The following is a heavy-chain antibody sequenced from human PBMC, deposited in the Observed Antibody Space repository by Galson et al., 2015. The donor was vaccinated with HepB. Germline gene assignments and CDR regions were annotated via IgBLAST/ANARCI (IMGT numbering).Heavy chain of an antibody. D-gene: IGHD4-23*01. Sequence: SVKVSCKASGGTFSSYAISWVRQAPGQGLEWMGGIIPIFGTANYAQKFQGRVTITADESTSTVYMELSSLRSEDTAVYYCVRGGAYGGYFDYWGQGTLVTVSS. J-gene: IGHJ4*02. CDR3: VRGGAYGGYFDY. V-gene: IGHV1-69*13. CDR1: GGTFSSYA. CDR2: IIPIFGTA.